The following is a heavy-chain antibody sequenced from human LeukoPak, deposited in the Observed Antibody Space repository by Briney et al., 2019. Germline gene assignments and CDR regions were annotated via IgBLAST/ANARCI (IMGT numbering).Heavy chain of an antibody. CDR3: ARDIEAAGLFLDY. Sequence: PGGSLRLSCAAPGFTFRSYWMSWVRQAPGKGQEWVANMKYDGSEKYYVDSVKGRFTISRDNAMNSLYLQMNSLRAEDTAVYYCARDIEAAGLFLDYWGQGTLVTVSS. CDR1: GFTFRSYW. V-gene: IGHV3-7*01. D-gene: IGHD6-13*01. CDR2: MKYDGSEK. J-gene: IGHJ4*02.